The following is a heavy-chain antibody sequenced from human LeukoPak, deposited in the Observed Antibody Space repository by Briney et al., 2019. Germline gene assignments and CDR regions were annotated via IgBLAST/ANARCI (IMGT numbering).Heavy chain of an antibody. Sequence: PSETLSLTCAVSGFSFSSDFYWGWVRQSPGRGLEWIGTIYHSGSTFYNPSLKSRVTILADKSKNEVFLKVNSVTAADTAVYYCARVIGDYVIGWYFDLWGRGTLVTASS. J-gene: IGHJ2*01. V-gene: IGHV4-38-2*01. D-gene: IGHD3-10*02. CDR3: ARVIGDYVIGWYFDL. CDR1: GFSFSSDFY. CDR2: IYHSGST.